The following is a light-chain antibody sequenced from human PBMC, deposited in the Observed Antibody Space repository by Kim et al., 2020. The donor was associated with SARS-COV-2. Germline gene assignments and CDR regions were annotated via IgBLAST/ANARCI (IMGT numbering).Light chain of an antibody. Sequence: RVTIPCSGSSSNIGSNPVNWYKQLPGTAPKLLIYSNNQRPSGVPDRFSGSKSGTSASLAISGLQSEDEADYYCAAWDDSLNGPYVFGTGTKVTVL. V-gene: IGLV1-44*01. CDR1: SSNIGSNP. CDR2: SNN. J-gene: IGLJ1*01. CDR3: AAWDDSLNGPYV.